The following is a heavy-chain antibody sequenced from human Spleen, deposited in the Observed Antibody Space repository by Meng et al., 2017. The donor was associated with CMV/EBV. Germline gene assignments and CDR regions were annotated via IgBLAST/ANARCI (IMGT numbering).Heavy chain of an antibody. Sequence: VQLVESGGGLIQPGGSLRLSCAASGVTVSSNYMSWVRQAPGKGLEWVSVIYSGGSTYYADSVKVRFTISRDNSKNTLYLQMNSLRAEDTAVYYCARDRGVGATGWFDPWGQGTLVTVSS. D-gene: IGHD1-26*01. CDR2: IYSGGST. V-gene: IGHV3-53*01. J-gene: IGHJ5*02. CDR3: ARDRGVGATGWFDP. CDR1: GVTVSSNY.